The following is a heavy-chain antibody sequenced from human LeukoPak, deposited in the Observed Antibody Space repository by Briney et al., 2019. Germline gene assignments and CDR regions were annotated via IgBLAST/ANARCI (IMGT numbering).Heavy chain of an antibody. D-gene: IGHD1-1*01. V-gene: IGHV3-74*01. Sequence: GGSLRLSCLASGFTFSSFWMHWVRQTPGKGLVWVSRIKTDGSSADYADSVKGRFTISRDNARNTLYLQMDSLRVEDTAVYYCVRETRIGSSGTQGWFDPWGQGTLVTVSS. J-gene: IGHJ5*02. CDR2: IKTDGSSA. CDR3: VRETRIGSSGTQGWFDP. CDR1: GFTFSSFW.